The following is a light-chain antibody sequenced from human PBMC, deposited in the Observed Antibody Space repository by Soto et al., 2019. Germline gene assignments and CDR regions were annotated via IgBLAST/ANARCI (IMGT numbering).Light chain of an antibody. J-gene: IGKJ1*01. Sequence: EIVLTQSPGARSLSPGERATLSCGASQSVSSSYLAWYQQKPGQAPRLLIYGASTRATGIPDRFSGSGSGTDFTLTISRLEPGDFAVYYCQQYGSSPRTFGQGTKVEIK. CDR3: QQYGSSPRT. V-gene: IGKV3-20*01. CDR2: GAS. CDR1: QSVSSSY.